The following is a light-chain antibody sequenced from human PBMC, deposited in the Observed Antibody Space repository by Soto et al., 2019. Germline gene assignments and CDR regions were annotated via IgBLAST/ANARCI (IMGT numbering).Light chain of an antibody. CDR3: QQYKTWPQT. Sequence: EVVLTQSPGTLSLSPGERATLSCRASQSVSSSDLAWYQQKPGQAPRLLISGASTRVTGIPDRFSGSGSGTDSTLTISRLEPEDFAVYYCQQYKTWPQTFGQGTKVDIK. V-gene: IGKV3-20*01. CDR2: GAS. J-gene: IGKJ1*01. CDR1: QSVSSSD.